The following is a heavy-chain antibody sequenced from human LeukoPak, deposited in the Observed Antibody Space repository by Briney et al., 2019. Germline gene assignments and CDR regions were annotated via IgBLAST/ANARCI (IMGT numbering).Heavy chain of an antibody. Sequence: GGSLRLSCAASGFTFSSYGMHWVRQAPGKGLEWVAFIRYDGSNKYYADSVKGRFTISRDNSKNTLYLQMNSLRAEDTAVYYCAKDGSATVTPLGFNWGQGTLVTVSS. CDR1: GFTFSSYG. CDR2: IRYDGSNK. J-gene: IGHJ4*02. D-gene: IGHD4-17*01. CDR3: AKDGSATVTPLGFN. V-gene: IGHV3-30*02.